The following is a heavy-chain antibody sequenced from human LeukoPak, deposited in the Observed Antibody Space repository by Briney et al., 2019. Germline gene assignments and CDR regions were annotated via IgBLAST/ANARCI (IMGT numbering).Heavy chain of an antibody. Sequence: YTFTNFDXXWVRQAAGQGLXXXXWMNXXSGNTVYAKKFQGRGAFSRDTYKRTAYMEVNKVRYDDTALYYCARGRVIGGVAPRQIYFDSWGEGTLVTVYS. CDR3: ARGRVIGGVAPRQIYFDS. V-gene: IGHV1-8*01. D-gene: IGHD3-16*01. CDR1: YTFTNFD. CDR2: MNXXSGNT. J-gene: IGHJ4*02.